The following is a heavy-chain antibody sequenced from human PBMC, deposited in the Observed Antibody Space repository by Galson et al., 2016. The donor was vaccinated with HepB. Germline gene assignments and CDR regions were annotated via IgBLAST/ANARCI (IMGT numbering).Heavy chain of an antibody. CDR2: ITSSSSTI. V-gene: IGHV3-48*01. CDR3: ARSKRDTRGY. J-gene: IGHJ4*02. Sequence: SLRLSCAASGFTFNDYSMNWVRQAPGKGLEWVSYITSSSSTIYYADSVKGRFTISRDNAKNSLYLQMNSLGAEDTAIYFCARSKRDTRGYWGQGTLVTVSS. D-gene: IGHD5-24*01. CDR1: GFTFNDYS.